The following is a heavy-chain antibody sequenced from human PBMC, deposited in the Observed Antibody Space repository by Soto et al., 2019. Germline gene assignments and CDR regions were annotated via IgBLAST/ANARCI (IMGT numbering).Heavy chain of an antibody. V-gene: IGHV1-69*02. CDR3: ARVDYFIAAAGYFDY. D-gene: IGHD6-13*01. CDR1: GGTFSSYT. CDR2: IIPILGIA. Sequence: ASVKVSCKASGGTFSSYTISWVRQAPGQGLEWMGRIIPILGIANYAQKFQGRVTITADKSTNTAYMELSSLRSEDTAVYYCARVDYFIAAAGYFDYWGQGTLVTVSS. J-gene: IGHJ4*02.